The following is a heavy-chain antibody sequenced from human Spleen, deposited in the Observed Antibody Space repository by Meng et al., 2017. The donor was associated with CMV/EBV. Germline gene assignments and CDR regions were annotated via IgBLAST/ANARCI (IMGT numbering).Heavy chain of an antibody. V-gene: IGHV4-34*01. CDR1: GGSFSGYY. J-gene: IGHJ4*02. CDR2: INHSGST. CDR3: ARGGLYSGSYDY. D-gene: IGHD1-26*01. Sequence: TCAVYGGSFSGYYWSWIRQPPGKGLEWIGEINHSGSTNYNPSLKSRVTISVDTSKNQFSLKLSSVTAADTAVHYCARGGLYSGSYDYWGQGTLVTVSS.